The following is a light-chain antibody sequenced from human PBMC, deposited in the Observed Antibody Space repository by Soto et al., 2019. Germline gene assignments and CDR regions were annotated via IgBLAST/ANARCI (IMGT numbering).Light chain of an antibody. CDR3: GAWDGSLNTQV. V-gene: IGLV1-51*01. CDR2: DND. Sequence: QSVLTQPPSVSAAPGLKVTISCSGSSSNIGNNYVSWYQQLPGTAPKLLIYDNDKRPSGIPDRFSGSKSGTSATLGITGLQTGDEADYYCGAWDGSLNTQVFGGGTKLTVL. CDR1: SSNIGNNY. J-gene: IGLJ2*01.